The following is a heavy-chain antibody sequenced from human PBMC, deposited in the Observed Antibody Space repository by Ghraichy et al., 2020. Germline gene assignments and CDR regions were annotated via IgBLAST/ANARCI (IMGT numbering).Heavy chain of an antibody. V-gene: IGHV4-59*01. CDR3: ARDRVAGHFDY. CDR1: GGSINNYY. D-gene: IGHD6-19*01. CDR2: LYYGGST. Sequence: SDTLSLTCTVSGGSINNYYWSWIRQPPGAGLEWIGYLYYGGSTNYNPSFKSRVTMSVDTSKNQFSLILSSVTAADTAVYYCARDRVAGHFDYWGQGALVTVSS. J-gene: IGHJ4*02.